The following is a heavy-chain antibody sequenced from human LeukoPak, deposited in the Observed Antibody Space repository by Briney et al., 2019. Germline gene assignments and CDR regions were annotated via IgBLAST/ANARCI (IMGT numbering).Heavy chain of an antibody. J-gene: IGHJ5*02. CDR2: IYYSGST. D-gene: IGHD6-25*01. Sequence: SETLSLTCTVSGGSISSYYWSWIRQPPGKGLEWIGYIYYSGSTNYNPSLKSRVTISVDTSKNQFSLKLSSVTAADTAVYYCAREGQRALSHWFDPWGQGTLVTVSS. CDR1: GGSISSYY. CDR3: AREGQRALSHWFDP. V-gene: IGHV4-59*01.